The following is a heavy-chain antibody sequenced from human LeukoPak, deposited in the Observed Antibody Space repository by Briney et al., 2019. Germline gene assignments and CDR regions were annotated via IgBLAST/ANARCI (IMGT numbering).Heavy chain of an antibody. CDR3: ARDPVQPERLYPDWFDP. CDR2: ISAYNGNT. D-gene: IGHD1-1*01. V-gene: IGHV1-18*01. CDR1: GYTFTSYG. J-gene: IGHJ5*02. Sequence: GASVKVSCEASGYTFTSYGISWVRQAPGQGLEWMGWISAYNGNTNYAQKLQGRVTMTTDTSTSAAYMELRSLRSDDTDVYYCARDPVQPERLYPDWFDPWGQGTLVTVSS.